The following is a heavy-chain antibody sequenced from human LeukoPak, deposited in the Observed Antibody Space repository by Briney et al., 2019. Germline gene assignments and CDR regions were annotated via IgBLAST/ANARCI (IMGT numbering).Heavy chain of an antibody. CDR1: GYDFTGFF. CDR3: ARDGNFDI. Sequence: ASVKVSCKASGYDFTGFFMHWVRQAPGQGLEWMGWISPKSGDTNYAQKFQGRVTMTRDTSISTAYMELNRLTSDDTAVYYCARDGNFDIWGQGTVVTVSS. V-gene: IGHV1-2*02. J-gene: IGHJ3*02. CDR2: ISPKSGDT. D-gene: IGHD4-23*01.